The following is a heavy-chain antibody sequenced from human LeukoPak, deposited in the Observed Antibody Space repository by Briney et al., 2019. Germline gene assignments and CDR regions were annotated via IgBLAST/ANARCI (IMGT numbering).Heavy chain of an antibody. Sequence: GGSLRLSCAASGFTFSNYGMAWFRQAPGKGLEWVSTINIRADETHYADSVKGRFTISRDNSKSTLALRMRSLRVDDTAVYYCERDPSEYEYNRGWYRDFWGQGSQVIVSS. J-gene: IGHJ4*02. D-gene: IGHD6-19*01. CDR1: GFTFSNYG. CDR2: INIRADET. CDR3: ERDPSEYEYNRGWYRDF. V-gene: IGHV3-23*01.